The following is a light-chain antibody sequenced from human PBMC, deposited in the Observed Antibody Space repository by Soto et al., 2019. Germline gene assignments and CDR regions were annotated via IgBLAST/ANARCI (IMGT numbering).Light chain of an antibody. CDR3: QQYNNYSPT. J-gene: IGKJ3*01. V-gene: IGKV1-5*03. Sequence: DIQMTQSPSTLSASVGDRVTITCRASQSISSWLAWYQQKPGKAPILLIYKASTLESGVPSRFSGSGSGTEFTLTISSLQPDDFATYYCQQYNNYSPTFGPGTKVDIK. CDR2: KAS. CDR1: QSISSW.